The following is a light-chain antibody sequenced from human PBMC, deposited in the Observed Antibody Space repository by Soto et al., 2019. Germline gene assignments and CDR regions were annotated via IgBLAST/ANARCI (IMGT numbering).Light chain of an antibody. V-gene: IGKV1-39*01. J-gene: IGKJ4*01. CDR3: QQSYSAPIT. CDR1: QSISSY. CDR2: AAS. Sequence: DIQMTQSPSSLSASVGDRVTITCRASQSISSYLNWYQQKPGKAPKLLIYAASSLQSGVPSRFSGSGSGTDFTLTVIGLQPEDFATYYCQQSYSAPITFGGGTKVEIK.